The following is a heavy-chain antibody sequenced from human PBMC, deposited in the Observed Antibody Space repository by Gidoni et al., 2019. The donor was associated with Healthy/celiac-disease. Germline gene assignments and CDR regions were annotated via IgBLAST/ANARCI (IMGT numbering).Heavy chain of an antibody. CDR2: INHSGST. V-gene: IGHV4-34*01. J-gene: IGHJ3*02. CDR1: GGSFSGYY. CDR3: ARELGYCSGGSCYEGFSDAFDI. Sequence: QVQLQQWGAGLLKPSETLSLTCAVSGGSFSGYYWSWIRQPPGKGLEWIGEINHSGSTNYNPSLKSRVTISVDTSKNQFSLKLSSVTAADTAVYYCARELGYCSGGSCYEGFSDAFDIWGQGTMVTVSS. D-gene: IGHD2-15*01.